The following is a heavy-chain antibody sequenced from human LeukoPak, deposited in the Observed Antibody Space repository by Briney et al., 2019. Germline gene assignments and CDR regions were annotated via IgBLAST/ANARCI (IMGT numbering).Heavy chain of an antibody. V-gene: IGHV3-48*01. D-gene: IGHD2-15*01. CDR2: ISSDTFTT. CDR1: GFTFSTYH. CDR3: TTDALGRTHVG. Sequence: GGSLRLSCAASGFTFSTYHLNWVRQAPGKGLEWVSFISSDTFTTYYTDSVKGRFTISRDSAKNSLYLQMNSLKTEDTAVYYCTTDALGRTHVGWGQGTLVTVSS. J-gene: IGHJ4*02.